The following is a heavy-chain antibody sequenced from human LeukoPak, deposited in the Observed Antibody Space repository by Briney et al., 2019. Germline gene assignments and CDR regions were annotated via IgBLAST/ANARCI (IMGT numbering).Heavy chain of an antibody. CDR1: GFTFSSYW. J-gene: IGHJ3*02. CDR3: ARLRVLWFGESDAFDI. CDR2: IKQDGREK. D-gene: IGHD3-10*01. V-gene: IGHV3-7*01. Sequence: AGGSLRLSCAASGFTFSSYWMSWVRQAQGKGREWVANIKQDGREKYYVDSVKGRFTISRDNAKNSLYLQMNSLRAEDTAVYYCARLRVLWFGESDAFDIWGQGTMVTVSS.